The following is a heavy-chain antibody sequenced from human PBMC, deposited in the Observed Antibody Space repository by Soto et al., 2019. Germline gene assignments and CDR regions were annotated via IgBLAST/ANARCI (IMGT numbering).Heavy chain of an antibody. CDR1: GGTFSSYA. D-gene: IGHD6-13*01. CDR2: IIPIFGTP. Sequence: QVQLVQSGAEVKKPGSSVKVSCKASGGTFSSYAISRVRQAPGQGLEWMGGIIPIFGTPNYAQKCQGRVTIAADEATSTAYMELSSLRSEDTAVYYCASSRTDYYYYGMDVWGQATTVTVSS. J-gene: IGHJ6*02. CDR3: ASSRTDYYYYGMDV. V-gene: IGHV1-69*12.